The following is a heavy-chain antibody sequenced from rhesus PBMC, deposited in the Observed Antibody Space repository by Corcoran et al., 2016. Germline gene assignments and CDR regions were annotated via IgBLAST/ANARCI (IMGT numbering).Heavy chain of an antibody. V-gene: IGHV4-160*01. CDR2: IYGSDGST. Sequence: QVQLQESGPGLVKPSETLSLTCAVSGYSISSNYWSWIRQPPGKGLEWIGYIYGSDGSTSSNPSLKSRVTISTDTSTTHFSLKLTSVTAADTAVYYCTRDFDYDFDYWGQGVLVTVSS. CDR1: GYSISSNY. D-gene: IGHD3-40*01. J-gene: IGHJ4*01. CDR3: TRDFDYDFDY.